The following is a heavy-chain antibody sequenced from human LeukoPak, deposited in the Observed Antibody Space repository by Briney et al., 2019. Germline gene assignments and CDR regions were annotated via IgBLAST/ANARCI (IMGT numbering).Heavy chain of an antibody. D-gene: IGHD1-14*01. V-gene: IGHV1-46*01. Sequence: ASVKVSCKASGHTFTTYYVHLVRQAPAQGLEWMGVINPSGDGTNYPQRFQGRVTLTRDTSTSTVYMELSSLRSEDTAIHYCAKETPNTGWFDPWGQGTLVTVSS. CDR1: GHTFTTYY. CDR3: AKETPNTGWFDP. CDR2: INPSGDGT. J-gene: IGHJ5*02.